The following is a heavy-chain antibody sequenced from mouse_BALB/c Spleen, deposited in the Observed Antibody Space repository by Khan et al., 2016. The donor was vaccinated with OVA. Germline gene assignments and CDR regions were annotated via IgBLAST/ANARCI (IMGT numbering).Heavy chain of an antibody. CDR2: IDPSDSEP. J-gene: IGHJ1*01. CDR1: GYTFTSYW. Sequence: QVQLQQPGAELVRPGSSVQLSFKASGYTFTSYWMNWLKQRPGPCLELLVMIDPSDSEPHYNPLFKDKATLTVDKSSSTAYMQLSSLTSEDSAGEDGARGDGNSLYWYFDVWGAGTTVTVAS. V-gene: IGHV1-61*01. CDR3: ARGDGNSLYWYFDV. D-gene: IGHD2-1*01.